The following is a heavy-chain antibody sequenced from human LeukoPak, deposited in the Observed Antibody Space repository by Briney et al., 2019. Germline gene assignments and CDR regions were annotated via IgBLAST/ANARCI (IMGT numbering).Heavy chain of an antibody. CDR3: AKERRAYDFWSGYYTPQGY. V-gene: IGHV3-23*01. J-gene: IGHJ4*02. Sequence: GGSLRLSCAASGFTFSSYAMSWVRQAPGKGLEWVSAISGSGGSTYYADSVKGRFTFSRDNSKNTLYLQMNSLRAEDTAVYYCAKERRAYDFWSGYYTPQGYWGQGTLVTVSS. D-gene: IGHD3-3*01. CDR2: ISGSGGST. CDR1: GFTFSSYA.